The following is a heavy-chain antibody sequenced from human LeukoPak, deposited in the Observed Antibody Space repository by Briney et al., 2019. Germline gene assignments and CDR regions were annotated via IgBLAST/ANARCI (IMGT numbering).Heavy chain of an antibody. V-gene: IGHV4-38-2*02. CDR2: ISHSGST. D-gene: IGHD1-1*01. Sequence: SETLSLTCAVSGSSISSSYYGAWIRQPPGKGLEWIATISHSGSTYYNPSLKSRVTISVDTSKNQFSLKLSSVTAADTAVYYCAREPLDPYYFDYWGQGTLVTVSS. CDR3: AREPLDPYYFDY. J-gene: IGHJ4*02. CDR1: GSSISSSYY.